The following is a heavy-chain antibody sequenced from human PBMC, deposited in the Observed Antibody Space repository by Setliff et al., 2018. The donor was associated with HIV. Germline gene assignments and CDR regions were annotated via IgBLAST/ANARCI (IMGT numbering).Heavy chain of an antibody. Sequence: GSLRLSCAASGFTFSSYSMNWVRQAPGKGLEWVSVIYSDGSTYYADSVKGRFTISRDNSKNTLYLQMNSLRAEDTAVYYCARSPYYYDSGGYPPDYWGQGTLVTVSS. CDR3: ARSPYYYDSGGYPPDY. D-gene: IGHD3-22*01. V-gene: IGHV3-53*01. CDR1: GFTFSSYS. CDR2: IYSDGST. J-gene: IGHJ4*02.